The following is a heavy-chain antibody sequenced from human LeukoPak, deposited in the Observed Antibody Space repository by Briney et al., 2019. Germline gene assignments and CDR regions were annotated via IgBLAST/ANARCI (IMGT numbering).Heavy chain of an antibody. CDR2: IYYSGST. D-gene: IGHD5-24*01. CDR3: ARDPADDGYNPVYYFDY. J-gene: IGHJ4*02. V-gene: IGHV4-30-4*01. CDR1: GGSISSGDYY. Sequence: SQPLSLTCTVSGGSISSGDYYWSWIRQPPGKGLEWIVYIYYSGSTYYNPSLKSRVTISVDTSKNQFSLKLSSVTAADTAVYYCARDPADDGYNPVYYFDYWGQGTLVTVSS.